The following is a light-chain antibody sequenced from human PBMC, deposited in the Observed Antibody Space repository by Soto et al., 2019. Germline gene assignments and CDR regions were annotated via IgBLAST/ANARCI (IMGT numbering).Light chain of an antibody. V-gene: IGLV1-36*01. CDR3: AAWDDSPNYV. CDR2: YDD. CDR1: SSNIGNNA. J-gene: IGLJ1*01. Sequence: SVLTQPPSVSEAPRQRVTISCSGSSSNIGNNAVNWYQQLPGKAPKLLIYYDDLLPSGVSDRFSGSKSGTSASLAISGLQSEDEADYYCAAWDDSPNYVFGTGTKVTVL.